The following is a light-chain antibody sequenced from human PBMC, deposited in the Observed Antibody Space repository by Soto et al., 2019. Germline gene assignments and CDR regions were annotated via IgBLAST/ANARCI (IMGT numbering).Light chain of an antibody. CDR3: LQDYNYPYT. V-gene: IGKV1-6*01. CDR2: AAS. Sequence: AIQMTQSPSSLSASVGDRVTITCRASQGIKNDEAWYQQKPGKAPKLLIYAASSLQSGVPPRFSGSGSGTDFTLTISSLQPEDFATYYCLQDYNYPYTFGQGTKLEIK. J-gene: IGKJ2*01. CDR1: QGIKND.